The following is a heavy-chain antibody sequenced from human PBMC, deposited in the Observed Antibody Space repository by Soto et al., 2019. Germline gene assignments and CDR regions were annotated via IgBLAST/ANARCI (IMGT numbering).Heavy chain of an antibody. D-gene: IGHD6-6*01. CDR2: IIPIFGTA. V-gene: IGHV1-69*01. CDR1: GGTFSSYA. Sequence: QVQLVQSGAEVKKPGSSVKVSCKASGGTFSSYAISWVRQAPGQGLEWMGGIIPIFGTANYAQKFQGRVTITEDEYTSTAYMELSSLRSEDTAVYYCARASIAARPGSWSYAFDIWGQGTMVTVSS. CDR3: ARASIAARPGSWSYAFDI. J-gene: IGHJ3*02.